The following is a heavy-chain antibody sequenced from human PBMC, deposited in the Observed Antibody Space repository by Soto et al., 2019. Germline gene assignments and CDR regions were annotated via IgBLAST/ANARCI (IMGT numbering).Heavy chain of an antibody. CDR2: FDPEDGET. CDR1: GYTLTELS. Sequence: GASVKVSCKVSGYTLTELSMHWVRQAPGKGLEWMGGFDPEDGETIYAQKFQGRVTMTEDTSTDAAYMELSSLRSEDTAVYYCATESRKRRDGYKLREYYYYYFGMYVWGQGTTVTVSS. J-gene: IGHJ6*02. V-gene: IGHV1-24*01. CDR3: ATESRKRRDGYKLREYYYYYFGMYV. D-gene: IGHD5-12*01.